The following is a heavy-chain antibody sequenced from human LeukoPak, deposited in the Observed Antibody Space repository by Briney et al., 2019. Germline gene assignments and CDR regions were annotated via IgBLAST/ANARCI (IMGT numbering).Heavy chain of an antibody. D-gene: IGHD1-26*01. CDR2: IFHSGST. CDR3: ARDHSSASYTYYYYYMDV. CDR1: GGSIKSHF. Sequence: SETLSLTCTVSGGSIKSHFWSWVRQPPGKRLEWIGYIFHSGSTNYNPSLKSRVTISVDTSKNHFSLKLTSATAADTAVYYCARDHSSASYTYYYYYMDVWGKGTTVTVSS. J-gene: IGHJ6*03. V-gene: IGHV4-59*11.